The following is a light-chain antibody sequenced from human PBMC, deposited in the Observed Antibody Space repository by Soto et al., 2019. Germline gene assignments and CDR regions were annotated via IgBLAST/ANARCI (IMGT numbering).Light chain of an antibody. Sequence: EIVLTQSPATLSLSPGERATLSCRASPGVSSYLAWYQQKPGQAPRLLIYDASNRATGIPARFSGSGPGTDFTLTISSLEPEDFAVYYCQQRSNFGGGTKVEIK. V-gene: IGKV3D-11*01. CDR2: DAS. J-gene: IGKJ4*01. CDR1: PGVSSY. CDR3: QQRSN.